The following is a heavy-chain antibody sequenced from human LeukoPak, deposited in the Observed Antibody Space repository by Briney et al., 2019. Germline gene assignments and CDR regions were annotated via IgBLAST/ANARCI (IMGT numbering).Heavy chain of an antibody. CDR3: ARWQYWDTGGYFDY. CDR2: IYFSGNT. CDR1: EDPSGGGACS. J-gene: IGHJ4*02. Sequence: LSGTSSVSEDPSGGGACSCSWMRYHQKKDLKWIGYIYFSGNTYYNPSLKSRVTISVDTSKNQFSLKLSSVTAVDTAVYYCARWQYWDTGGYFDYWGQGTLVTVSS. V-gene: IGHV4-31*03. D-gene: IGHD2-8*02.